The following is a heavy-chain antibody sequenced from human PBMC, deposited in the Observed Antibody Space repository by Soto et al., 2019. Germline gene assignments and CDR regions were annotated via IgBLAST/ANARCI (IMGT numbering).Heavy chain of an antibody. CDR3: AKGALVSWSYFPPPDAFDI. V-gene: IGHV3-23*01. Sequence: EVQLLESGGGLVQPGGSLRLSCAASGFTFSSYAMSWVRQAPGRGLEWVSAISGSGGSTYYADSVKGRFTISRDNSKNTLYLQMNSLRGEDTGVYFFAKGALVSWSYFPPPDAFDIWGQGTMVTVSS. J-gene: IGHJ3*02. CDR2: ISGSGGST. CDR1: GFTFSSYA. D-gene: IGHD1-26*01.